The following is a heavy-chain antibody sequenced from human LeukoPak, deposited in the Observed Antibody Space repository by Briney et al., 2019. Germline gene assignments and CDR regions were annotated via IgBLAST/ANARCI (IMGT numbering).Heavy chain of an antibody. CDR3: ARDSLLWFGELTYYYMDV. CDR1: GGSISSSNW. D-gene: IGHD3-10*01. Sequence: SETLSLTCAVSGGSISSSNWWSWVRQPPGKGLEWIGEIYHSGSTNYNPSLKSRVTISVDKSKNQFSLKLSSVTAADTAVYYCARDSLLWFGELTYYYMDVWGKGTTVTVSS. CDR2: IYHSGST. V-gene: IGHV4-4*02. J-gene: IGHJ6*03.